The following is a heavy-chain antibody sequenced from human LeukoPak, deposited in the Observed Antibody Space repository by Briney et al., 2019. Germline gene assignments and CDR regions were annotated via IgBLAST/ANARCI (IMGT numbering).Heavy chain of an antibody. CDR1: GGSISSGGYS. J-gene: IGHJ6*03. V-gene: IGHV4-30-2*01. Sequence: SQTLSLTCAVSGGSISSGGYSWSWIRQPPGKGLEWIGYIYHSGSTYYNPSLKSRVTISVDRSKNQFSLKLSSVTAADTAVYYCARGRVVPAARYLVNYYYYMDVWGKGTTVTVSS. CDR2: IYHSGST. D-gene: IGHD2-2*01. CDR3: ARGRVVPAARYLVNYYYYMDV.